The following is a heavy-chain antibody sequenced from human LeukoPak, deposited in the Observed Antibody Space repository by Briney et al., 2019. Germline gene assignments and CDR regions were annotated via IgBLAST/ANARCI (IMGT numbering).Heavy chain of an antibody. J-gene: IGHJ5*02. CDR2: ISAYNGDT. CDR1: GDTFSSFG. Sequence: ASVKVSCKASGDTFSSFGIRWVRQAPGQGLEWMGWISAYNGDTDYAQKFQDRVTMTTDTSTNTAYIELRSLRSDDTAVYYCARRGVTPFWGFDPWGQGTLVTVSS. V-gene: IGHV1-18*01. D-gene: IGHD2-21*02. CDR3: ARRGVTPFWGFDP.